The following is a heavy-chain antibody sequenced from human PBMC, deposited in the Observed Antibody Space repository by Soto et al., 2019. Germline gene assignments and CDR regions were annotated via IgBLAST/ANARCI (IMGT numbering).Heavy chain of an antibody. CDR3: ARGTRSLITSFFAY. D-gene: IGHD1-20*01. CDR1: GDAISNFY. CDR2: VHESGST. J-gene: IGHJ4*02. Sequence: SETQSLMCSVSGDAISNFYWSWIRQTPGRGLEWIGCVHESGSTDYNPSLKGRVTIPLHTSKSQFSLSLRSATAADTATYYCARGTRSLITSFFAYWGQGIPVLVSS. V-gene: IGHV4-59*03.